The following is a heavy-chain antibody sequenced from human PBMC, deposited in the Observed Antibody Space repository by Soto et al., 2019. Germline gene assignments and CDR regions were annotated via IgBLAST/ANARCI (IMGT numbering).Heavy chain of an antibody. CDR3: ARNPTVTPPNYFDY. CDR2: IYHSGST. D-gene: IGHD4-17*01. Sequence: QVQLQESGPGPVQPSGTLSLTCAVSDGSIRNHNWWSWVRQPPGKGLEWIGDIYHSGSTNSNPSLNSRFTISVDKSKNQFPLTLNSVTAADTVVYYYARNPTVTPPNYFDYWGQGTLVTVSS. CDR1: DGSIRNHNW. V-gene: IGHV4-4*02. J-gene: IGHJ4*02.